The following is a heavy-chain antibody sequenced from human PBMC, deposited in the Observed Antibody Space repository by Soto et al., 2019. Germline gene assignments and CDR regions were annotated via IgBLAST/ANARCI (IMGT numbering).Heavy chain of an antibody. CDR1: GDAITRHY. D-gene: IGHD4-17*01. CDR3: VRNYGGNSQFFDL. J-gene: IGHJ2*01. V-gene: IGHV4-59*11. CDR2: FFHTGTA. Sequence: QVQLQESGPGLVKPSETLSLNCSVSGDAITRHYWSWIRQSPGKGLEWLGYFFHTGTALFNPSLRSRVSMSMDTSKNHFSLKLTSVIPADTAVYFCVRNYGGNSQFFDLWGRGTLVTVSS.